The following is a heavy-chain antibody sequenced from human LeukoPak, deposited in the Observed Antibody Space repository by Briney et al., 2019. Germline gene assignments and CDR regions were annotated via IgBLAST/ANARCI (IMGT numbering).Heavy chain of an antibody. CDR3: ARLGDSYATDY. V-gene: IGHV4-30-4*01. J-gene: IGHJ4*02. CDR2: IYYSGST. D-gene: IGHD5-18*01. CDR1: GGSISSGDYY. Sequence: SETLSLTCTVSGGSISSGDYYWSWIRQPPGKGLEWIGYIYYSGSTYYNPSLKSRVTISVDTSKNQFSLKLSSVTAADTAVYYCARLGDSYATDYWGQGTLVTVSS.